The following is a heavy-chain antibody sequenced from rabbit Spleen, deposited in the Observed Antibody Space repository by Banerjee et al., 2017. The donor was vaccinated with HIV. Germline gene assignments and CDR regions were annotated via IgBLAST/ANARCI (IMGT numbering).Heavy chain of an antibody. J-gene: IGHJ4*01. V-gene: IGHV1S45*01. D-gene: IGHD1-1*01. CDR3: ARDLDGVIGWNFGW. Sequence: QEQLVESGGGLVQPEGSLTLTCKASGLDFSSSYWICWVRQPPGKGPEWIACIAAGVSFTTYYATWAKGRFTISRTSSTTVTLQMTSLTAADTATYFCARDLDGVIGWNFGWWGPGTLVTVS. CDR1: GLDFSSSYW. CDR2: IAAGVSFTT.